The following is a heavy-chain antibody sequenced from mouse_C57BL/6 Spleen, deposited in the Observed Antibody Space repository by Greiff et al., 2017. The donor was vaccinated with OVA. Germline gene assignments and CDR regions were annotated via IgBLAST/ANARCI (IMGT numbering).Heavy chain of an antibody. J-gene: IGHJ2*01. Sequence: QVQLQQSGAELVMPGASVKLSCKASGYTFTSYWMHWVKQRPGQGLEWIGEIDPSDSYTNYNQKFKGKSTLTVDKSSSTAYMQLSSLTSEDSAVYYCAALGHDYWGQGTTLTVSS. CDR1: GYTFTSYW. CDR2: IDPSDSYT. CDR3: AALGHDY. D-gene: IGHD4-1*01. V-gene: IGHV1-69*01.